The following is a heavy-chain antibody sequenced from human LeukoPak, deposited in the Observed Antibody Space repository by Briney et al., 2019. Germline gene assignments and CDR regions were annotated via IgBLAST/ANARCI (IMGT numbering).Heavy chain of an antibody. CDR3: AKSGAITMVRGVIRTDY. D-gene: IGHD3-10*01. CDR2: ISGSGGST. CDR1: GFTFSSYA. J-gene: IGHJ4*02. V-gene: IGHV3-23*01. Sequence: GGSLRLSCAASGFTFSSYAMSWVRQAPGKGLEWVSAISGSGGSTCYADSVKGRFTISRDNSKNTLYLQMNSLRAEDTAVYYCAKSGAITMVRGVIRTDYWGQGTLVTVSS.